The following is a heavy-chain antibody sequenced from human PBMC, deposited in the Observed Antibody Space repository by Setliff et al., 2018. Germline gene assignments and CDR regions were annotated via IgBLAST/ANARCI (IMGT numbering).Heavy chain of an antibody. CDR3: ARGSFPYDNSGFDY. V-gene: IGHV4-4*07. CDR1: GDSISSYF. Sequence: PSETLSLTCSVSGDSISSYFWTWIRQPAGKGLEWIGRFYISGTTTYNPSLKSRVTMSADTSKNQFSLKLSSVTAADTAVYYCARGSFPYDNSGFDYWGQGTQVTVSS. CDR2: FYISGTT. D-gene: IGHD3-22*01. J-gene: IGHJ4*02.